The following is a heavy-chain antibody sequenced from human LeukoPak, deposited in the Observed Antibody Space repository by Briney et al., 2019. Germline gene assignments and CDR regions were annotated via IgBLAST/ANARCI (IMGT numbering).Heavy chain of an antibody. J-gene: IGHJ3*02. Sequence: ASVTVSCKTSGYTFTDYYMHWVRQAPGQGLEWMGWIDPSSGGTKYQQRFQGRVTVTRDTSSSTAYMELSRLRFDDTAVYFCAREYYDGSGLKYAFDIWGQGTMVTVSS. D-gene: IGHD3-22*01. CDR1: GYTFTDYY. V-gene: IGHV1-2*02. CDR3: AREYYDGSGLKYAFDI. CDR2: IDPSSGGT.